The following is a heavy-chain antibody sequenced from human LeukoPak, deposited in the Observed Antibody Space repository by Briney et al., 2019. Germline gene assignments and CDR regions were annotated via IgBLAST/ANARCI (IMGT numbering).Heavy chain of an antibody. J-gene: IGHJ4*02. Sequence: GGSLRLSCAASGFTFSSYWMHWVRQAPGKGLVWVSRINSDGSSTSYADSVKGRFTISRDNAKNTLYLQMNSLRAGDTAVYYCARDGRAYCGGDCYHAFDYWGQGTLVTVSS. CDR1: GFTFSSYW. CDR3: ARDGRAYCGGDCYHAFDY. CDR2: INSDGSST. D-gene: IGHD2-21*02. V-gene: IGHV3-74*01.